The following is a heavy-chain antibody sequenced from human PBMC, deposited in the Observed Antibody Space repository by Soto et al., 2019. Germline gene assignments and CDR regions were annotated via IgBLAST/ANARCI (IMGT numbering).Heavy chain of an antibody. CDR3: ARDPGLVNPADYYDGMDV. Sequence: QVQLQESGPGLVKPSQTLSLTCTVSGGSISSGGYYWSWIRQHPGKGLEWIGYIYYSGSTYYNPSLKSRVTISVDTSKNQFSLKLRSVTAADTAVYYWARDPGLVNPADYYDGMDVWGQGTTVTVSS. CDR2: IYYSGST. D-gene: IGHD2-21*01. CDR1: GGSISSGGYY. V-gene: IGHV4-31*03. J-gene: IGHJ6*02.